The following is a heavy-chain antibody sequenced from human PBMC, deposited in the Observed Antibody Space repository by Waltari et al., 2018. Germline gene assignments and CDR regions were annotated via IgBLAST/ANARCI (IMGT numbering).Heavy chain of an antibody. V-gene: IGHV3-48*03. CDR2: IVTRCTVR. Sequence: EVQVVEPGGGMVQPGGSLRLSCVPSGFIFSNYEMNWFRQAPGKGREWVSYIVTRCTVRYYAESVEGRFTISRDNPKNALYLQMNSLRAEDTAVYFCARGRDCSGGSCYLDHWGQGTLVTVSS. CDR1: GFIFSNYE. CDR3: ARGRDCSGGSCYLDH. J-gene: IGHJ4*02. D-gene: IGHD2-15*01.